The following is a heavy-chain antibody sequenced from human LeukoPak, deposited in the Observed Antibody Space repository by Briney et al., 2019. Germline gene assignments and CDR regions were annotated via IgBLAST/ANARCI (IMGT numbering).Heavy chain of an antibody. D-gene: IGHD3-22*01. V-gene: IGHV4-30-4*08. CDR2: IYYSGST. CDR3: ARVDDSSGYPYYYYYMDV. CDR1: GGSISSGDYY. Sequence: SETLSPTCTVSGGSISSGDYYWSWIRQPPGKGLEWIGYIYYSGSTYYNPSLKSRVTISVDTSKNQFSLKLSSVTAADTAVYYCARVDDSSGYPYYYYYMDVWGKGTTVTVSS. J-gene: IGHJ6*03.